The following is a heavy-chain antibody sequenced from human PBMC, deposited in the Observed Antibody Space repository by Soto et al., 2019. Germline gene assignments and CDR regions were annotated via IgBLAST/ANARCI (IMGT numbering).Heavy chain of an antibody. CDR1: GYTFTSYY. V-gene: IGHV1-46*01. CDR2: INPSGGST. D-gene: IGHD2-8*01. CDR3: ARDHINRNWFDP. Sequence: QVQLVQSGAEVKKPGASVKVSCKASGYTFTSYYMHWVRQAPGQGLEWMGIINPSGGSTSYAQKLQGRVTMTRDTSTRTVYMELSSLRSEDTAVYYCARDHINRNWFDPWGQGTLVTVSS. J-gene: IGHJ5*02.